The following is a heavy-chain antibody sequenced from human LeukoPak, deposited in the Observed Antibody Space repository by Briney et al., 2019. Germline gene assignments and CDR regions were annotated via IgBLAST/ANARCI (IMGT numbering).Heavy chain of an antibody. Sequence: PSETLSLTCAVYGGSFSGYYWSWIRQPPGKGLEWIGEINRSGSTNYNPSLKSRVTISIDTSKNQFSLRLSSVTAADTAVYYCARDYQGGYGDKTADYWGQGTLVTVSS. CDR2: INRSGST. J-gene: IGHJ4*02. CDR3: ARDYQGGYGDKTADY. D-gene: IGHD5-18*01. V-gene: IGHV4-34*01. CDR1: GGSFSGYY.